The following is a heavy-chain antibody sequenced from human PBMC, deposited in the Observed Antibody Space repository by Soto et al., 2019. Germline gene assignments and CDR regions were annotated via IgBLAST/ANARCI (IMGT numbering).Heavy chain of an antibody. CDR2: ISYDGSKT. D-gene: IGHD3-9*01. CDR3: ARAYQLTYYFDD. V-gene: IGHV3-30*14. J-gene: IGHJ4*02. Sequence: GGSLRLSCAVSGVTFRGYAVHWVRQTPGKGLEWVTVISYDGSKTYYADSVKGRFSVSRDDSTNMVFLQMSSLRSEDTAVYHCARAYQLTYYFDDWGTGTPVTVSS. CDR1: GVTFRGYA.